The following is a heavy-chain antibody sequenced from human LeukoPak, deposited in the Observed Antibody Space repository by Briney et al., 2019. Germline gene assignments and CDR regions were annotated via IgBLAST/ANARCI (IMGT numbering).Heavy chain of an antibody. Sequence: SETLSLTCTVSGYSISSGYYWGWIRQPPGKGLEWTGSIDHSGSTYYNPSLKSRITISVDTSKYQFSLKLSSVTAADTAVYYCARYSALAQAVMFDYWGQGTLVTVSS. CDR1: GYSISSGYY. D-gene: IGHD6-19*01. J-gene: IGHJ4*02. V-gene: IGHV4-38-2*02. CDR2: IDHSGST. CDR3: ARYSALAQAVMFDY.